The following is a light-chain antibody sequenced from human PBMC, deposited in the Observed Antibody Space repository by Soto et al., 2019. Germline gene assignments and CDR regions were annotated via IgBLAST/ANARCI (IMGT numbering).Light chain of an antibody. CDR1: QSISIN. CDR2: AGY. Sequence: EIVLTQSPGTLSVSPGDRVTLSCRASQSISINLAWYQHKPGQAHRLLIHAGYTRATGIQARISGSGSGTDFTLTIRRLEPEDFTMYYCQQYGTLPTTFGPGTKVDIK. J-gene: IGKJ3*01. V-gene: IGKV3-20*01. CDR3: QQYGTLPTT.